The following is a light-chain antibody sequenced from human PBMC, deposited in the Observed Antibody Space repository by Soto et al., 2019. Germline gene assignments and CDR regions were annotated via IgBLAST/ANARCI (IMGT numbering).Light chain of an antibody. CDR2: KTS. V-gene: IGKV1-5*03. Sequence: DIQLTQSPSTLSASVGDRVTITCRASQYINGWLAWYQQKPGQAPNLLIYKTSTLESVVPSRFSGSSCWTEFTSSVSSLLPDACATYYYHQDYNFPWTFGQGTKVEI. CDR3: HQDYNFPWT. CDR1: QYINGW. J-gene: IGKJ1*01.